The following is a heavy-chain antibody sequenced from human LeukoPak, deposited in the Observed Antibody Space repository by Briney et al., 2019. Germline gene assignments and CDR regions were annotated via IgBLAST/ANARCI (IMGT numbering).Heavy chain of an antibody. Sequence: ASVKVSCKASGYNFNAYYMHWVRQAPGQGLEWMGWINAYRGGTNYAQKFQGRVTMTRDTSISTAYMELSRLRFDDTAVYYCARVEEKSVPTYWSFDVWGRGTLVTVSS. CDR3: ARVEEKSVPTYWSFDV. D-gene: IGHD3-10*02. CDR2: INAYRGGT. V-gene: IGHV1-2*02. J-gene: IGHJ2*01. CDR1: GYNFNAYY.